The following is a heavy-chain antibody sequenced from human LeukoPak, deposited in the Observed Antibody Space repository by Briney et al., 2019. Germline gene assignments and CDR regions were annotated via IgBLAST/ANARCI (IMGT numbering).Heavy chain of an antibody. J-gene: IGHJ5*02. D-gene: IGHD1-26*01. CDR1: GGSISSYY. Sequence: SETLSLTCTVSGGSISSYYWSWIRQPPGKGLEWIGRIYTSGSTNYNPSLKSRVTMSVDTSKNQFSLKLSSVTAADTAVYYCARDQRYSGSYLNWFDPWGQGTLVTVSS. V-gene: IGHV4-4*07. CDR3: ARDQRYSGSYLNWFDP. CDR2: IYTSGST.